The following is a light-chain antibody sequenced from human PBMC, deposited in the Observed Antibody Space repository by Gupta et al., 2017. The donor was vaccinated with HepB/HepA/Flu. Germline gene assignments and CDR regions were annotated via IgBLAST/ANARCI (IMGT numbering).Light chain of an antibody. J-gene: IGKJ1*01. CDR1: QSISSW. V-gene: IGKV1-5*03. Sequence: IQMTQSPYTLSASVGDRVTITCRASQSISSWLAWYQQKPGKAPDLLIYKASSLESGVPSRFSGSGSGTEFTLTITSLQPDDFATYYCQHENYSPWTFGQGTKVDIK. CDR3: QHENYSPWT. CDR2: KAS.